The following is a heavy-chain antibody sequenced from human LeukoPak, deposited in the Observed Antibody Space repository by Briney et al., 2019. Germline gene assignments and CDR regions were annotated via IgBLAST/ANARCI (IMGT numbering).Heavy chain of an antibody. D-gene: IGHD2-2*02. CDR1: GGYFSGYY. V-gene: IGHV4-34*01. J-gene: IGHJ6*03. Sequence: PSETLSLTCAVYGGYFSGYYRSWIRQPPGKGLEWIGEVNHSGSTNYNPSLKRRGTISVDTSKNQFSLKLSSVTAADTAVYYCARSTSCYTFPFYYYMDVWGKGTTVTVSS. CDR3: ARSTSCYTFPFYYYMDV. CDR2: VNHSGST.